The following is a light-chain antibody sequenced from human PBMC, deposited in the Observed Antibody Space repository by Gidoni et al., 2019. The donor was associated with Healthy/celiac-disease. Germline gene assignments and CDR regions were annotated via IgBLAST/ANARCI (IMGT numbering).Light chain of an antibody. V-gene: IGKV1-5*03. J-gene: IGKJ1*01. CDR1: KSISSW. CDR3: QQYNSYPRT. Sequence: DIQMTKSPSTLSASVGDRVTITCRASKSISSWLAWYQPKPEKAPKLLIYKASSLESGVPSRFSGIGSGTEFTLPISSLQPDDFATYYCQQYNSYPRTFGQGTKVEIQ. CDR2: KAS.